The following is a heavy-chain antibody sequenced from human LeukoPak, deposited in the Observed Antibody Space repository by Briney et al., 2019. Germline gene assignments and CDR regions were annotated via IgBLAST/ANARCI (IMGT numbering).Heavy chain of an antibody. J-gene: IGHJ3*02. CDR2: IYYSGST. CDR3: ARRPGVVVYAFDI. D-gene: IGHD2-15*01. Sequence: SETLSLTCTVSGGSISSSSYYWGWIRQPPGTGLEWIGSIYYSGSTYYNPSLKSRVTISVDTSKNQFSLKLSSVTAADTAVYYCARRPGVVVYAFDIWGQGTMVTVSS. V-gene: IGHV4-39*01. CDR1: GGSISSSSYY.